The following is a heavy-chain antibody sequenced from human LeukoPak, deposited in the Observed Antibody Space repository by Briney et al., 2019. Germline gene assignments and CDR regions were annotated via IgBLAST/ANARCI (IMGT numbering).Heavy chain of an antibody. CDR2: ISGSGSTT. Sequence: PGASLRLSCAASGFTFSSYVMTWVRQAPGKGLEWVSGISGSGSTTYYADSVKGRFTISRDNSKNTLYLQMNSLRAEDTAVYYCAKDPFPLRWGQGTLVTVSS. CDR3: AKDPFPLR. V-gene: IGHV3-23*01. J-gene: IGHJ4*02. CDR1: GFTFSSYV.